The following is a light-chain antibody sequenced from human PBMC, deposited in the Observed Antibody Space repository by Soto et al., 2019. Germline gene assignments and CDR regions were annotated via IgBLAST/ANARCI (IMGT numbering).Light chain of an antibody. V-gene: IGKV1-33*01. CDR3: QQHDNLPVT. Sequence: DIQMTQSPSSLSSSVGDRVTITSQALPDIRNGLNWHQFKPGKAPKLLIYDAFNLEAVVPSRFSGSGYGTTFVLTISSLRPEDSATYYCQQHDNLPVTFGGGTKGEIK. CDR2: DAF. J-gene: IGKJ4*01. CDR1: PDIRNG.